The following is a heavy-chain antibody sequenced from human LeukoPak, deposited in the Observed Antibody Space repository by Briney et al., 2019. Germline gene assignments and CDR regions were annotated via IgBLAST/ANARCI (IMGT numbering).Heavy chain of an antibody. CDR3: ARLPDVSGWPFDY. J-gene: IGHJ4*02. CDR1: DDSISRDF. V-gene: IGHV4-59*01. CDR2: IRYSGRT. D-gene: IGHD6-19*01. Sequence: SETLSLTCTASDDSISRDFWTWIRQPPGKGLEWIGYIRYSGRTEYNPSLKSRVTISIQTSKNQFSLKLTSVTAADTAICYCARLPDVSGWPFDYWGQGILVTVSS.